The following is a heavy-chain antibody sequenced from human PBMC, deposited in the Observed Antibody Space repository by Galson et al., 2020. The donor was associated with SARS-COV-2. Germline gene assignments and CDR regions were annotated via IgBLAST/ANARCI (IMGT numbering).Heavy chain of an antibody. Sequence: QLGESLKISCAASGFTFSSYGMHWVRQAPGKGLEWVAVIWYDGSNKYYADSVKGRFPISRDNSKNTLYLQMNSLRAEDTAVYYCARDLGFDSSGDGDWGQGTLVTVSS. V-gene: IGHV3-33*01. CDR3: ARDLGFDSSGDGD. CDR1: GFTFSSYG. D-gene: IGHD3-22*01. J-gene: IGHJ4*02. CDR2: IWYDGSNK.